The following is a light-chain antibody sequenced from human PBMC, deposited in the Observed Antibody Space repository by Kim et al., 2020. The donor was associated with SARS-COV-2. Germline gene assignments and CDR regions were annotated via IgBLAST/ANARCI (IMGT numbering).Light chain of an antibody. J-gene: IGKJ3*01. V-gene: IGKV4-1*01. CDR2: WAS. CDR1: QSVLYNSNNKNY. Sequence: ATINCKSSQSVLYNSNNKNYLAWYQQKPGQPPKLLIYWASTRESGVPDRFSGSGSGTEFTITISSLQAEDVAVYYCQQYYSVPVTFGPGTKVDIK. CDR3: QQYYSVPVT.